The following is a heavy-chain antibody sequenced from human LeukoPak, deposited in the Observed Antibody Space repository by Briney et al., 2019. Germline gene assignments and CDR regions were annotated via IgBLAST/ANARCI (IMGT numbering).Heavy chain of an antibody. Sequence: PSETLSLTCTVSGGSIISYYWSWIRQPPGKGLEWIGYIYYSGSTKYNPSLKSRVTISLDTSKNQFSLKLNSVTAADTAVYYCARQHGDYRPPYYYYMDVWGKGTTVTVSS. D-gene: IGHD4-17*01. CDR2: IYYSGST. CDR1: GGSIISYY. V-gene: IGHV4-59*08. CDR3: ARQHGDYRPPYYYYMDV. J-gene: IGHJ6*03.